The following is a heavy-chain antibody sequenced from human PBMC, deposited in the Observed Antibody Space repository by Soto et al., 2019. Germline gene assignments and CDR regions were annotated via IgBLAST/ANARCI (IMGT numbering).Heavy chain of an antibody. CDR2: ISSSGVTV. D-gene: IGHD2-21*02. V-gene: IGHV3-48*03. CDR1: GFTFSSYK. CDR3: ASGSGVVVTATFDY. J-gene: IGHJ4*02. Sequence: PGWSLRLSCAASGFTFSSYKMNWVRQTPGKGLEWVSYISSSGVTVYYADSVKGRFTISRDNAKNSVSLQMNSLRADDTAVYYCASGSGVVVTATFDYWGQGTLVTVSS.